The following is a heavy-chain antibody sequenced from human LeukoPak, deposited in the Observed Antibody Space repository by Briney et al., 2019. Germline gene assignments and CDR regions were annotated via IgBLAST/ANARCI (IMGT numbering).Heavy chain of an antibody. CDR3: ARGEGWFQPTFGVVYDY. CDR2: IWYDRSNK. Sequence: GRSLRLSCAASGFTFSSYGMHWVRQAPGKGLEWVAVIWYDRSNKYYADSVKGRFTISRDNSKNTLYLQMNSLRAEDTAVYYCARGEGWFQPTFGVVYDYWGQGTLVTVSS. CDR1: GFTFSSYG. J-gene: IGHJ4*02. D-gene: IGHD3-3*01. V-gene: IGHV3-33*01.